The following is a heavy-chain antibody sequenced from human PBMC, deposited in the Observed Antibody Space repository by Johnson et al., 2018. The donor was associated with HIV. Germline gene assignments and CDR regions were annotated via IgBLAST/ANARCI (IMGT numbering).Heavy chain of an antibody. V-gene: IGHV3-33*01. CDR3: SRPWGASSSPDSFDL. CDR1: GFTFSSYA. D-gene: IGHD6-13*01. J-gene: IGHJ3*01. Sequence: MQLVESGGGVVQPGRSLRLSCAASGFTFSSYAMHWVRQAPGKGLEWVAIIYYDGTNKYYADSVKGRFTISRDNSKNTLYLQMNSLRAEDTAVYYCSRPWGASSSPDSFDLWGQGTMVTVSS. CDR2: IYYDGTNK.